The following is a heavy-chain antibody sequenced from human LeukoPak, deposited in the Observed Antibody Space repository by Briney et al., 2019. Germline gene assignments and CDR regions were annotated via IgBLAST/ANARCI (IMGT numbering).Heavy chain of an antibody. J-gene: IGHJ6*03. V-gene: IGHV1-24*01. CDR3: ARDSAWFGSRPPYYYYMDV. D-gene: IGHD3-10*01. CDR1: GYTLIELS. Sequence: ASVKVSCKVSGYTLIELSMHWVRQTPGKGLEWMGGFDPEDGETIYAQKFQGRVTMTRDTSISTAYMELSRLRSDDTAVYYCARDSAWFGSRPPYYYYMDVWGKGTTVTISS. CDR2: FDPEDGET.